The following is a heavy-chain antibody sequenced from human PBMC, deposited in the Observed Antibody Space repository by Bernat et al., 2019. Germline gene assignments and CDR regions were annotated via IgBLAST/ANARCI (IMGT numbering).Heavy chain of an antibody. CDR3: ARGASSSAFAFDF. Sequence: QVQLQQWGAGLLKPSETLSLTCAVYGGSFSGYYWTWVRQSPGKGLEWIGEINHSGSTNYNPSLKSRVTISVDSSKNQFSLKLSSVTAADTAVYYCARGASSSAFAFDFWGQGTPATVSS. V-gene: IGHV4-34*01. D-gene: IGHD3-10*01. CDR1: GGSFSGYY. CDR2: INHSGST. J-gene: IGHJ4*02.